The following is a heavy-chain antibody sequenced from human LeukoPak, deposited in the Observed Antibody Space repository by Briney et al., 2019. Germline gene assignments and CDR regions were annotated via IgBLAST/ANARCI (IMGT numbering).Heavy chain of an antibody. V-gene: IGHV4-59*11. CDR3: ASRPADTTWYEVFDY. CDR2: IFNTGNT. D-gene: IGHD6-13*01. Sequence: SETLSLTCSVSGGSINSHYWSWIRQPPGKRLEWIGYIFNTGNTNYNPSLASRVTMSVDTSRAQFFLRLSPVTAADTAIYYCASRPADTTWYEVFDYWSQGTLVTVSS. CDR1: GGSINSHY. J-gene: IGHJ4*02.